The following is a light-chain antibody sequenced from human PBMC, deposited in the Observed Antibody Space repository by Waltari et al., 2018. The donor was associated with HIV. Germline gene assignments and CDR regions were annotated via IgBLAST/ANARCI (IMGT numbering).Light chain of an antibody. Sequence: QSALTQPRSVSGSPGQSVTISCTGSSSDVGGYNYVSWNYVSWYQQHPGKAPKFILSDVSTRPSGVPDRFSGSKSDNAASLTISGLQVEDEADYYCCSYAGSSSFRVFGTGTKVSVL. CDR3: CSYAGSSSFRV. J-gene: IGLJ1*01. CDR2: DVS. CDR1: SSDVGGYNYVSWNY. V-gene: IGLV2-11*01.